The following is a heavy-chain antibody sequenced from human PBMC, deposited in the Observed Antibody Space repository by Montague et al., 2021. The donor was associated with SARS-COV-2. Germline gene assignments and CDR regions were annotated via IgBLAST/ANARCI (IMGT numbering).Heavy chain of an antibody. D-gene: IGHD5-18*01. Sequence: STNYNPSLKSRVTISVDTSKKQFSLRLNSVTAADTAVYYCARGGGYSYGAREYWGQGTLVKVSS. CDR2: ST. J-gene: IGHJ4*02. CDR3: ARGGGYSYGAREY. V-gene: IGHV4-34*01.